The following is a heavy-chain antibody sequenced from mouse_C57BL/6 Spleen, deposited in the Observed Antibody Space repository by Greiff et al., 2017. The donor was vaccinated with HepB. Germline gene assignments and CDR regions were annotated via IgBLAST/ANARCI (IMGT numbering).Heavy chain of an antibody. CDR3: ARLSEAYYSNPSWYFDV. J-gene: IGHJ1*03. CDR1: GYTFTSYW. CDR2: IYPGSGST. D-gene: IGHD2-5*01. Sequence: VQLQQPGAELVKPGASVKMSCKASGYTFTSYWITWVKQRPGQGLEWIGDIYPGSGSTNYNEKFKSKATLTVDTSSSTAYMQLSSLTSEDSAVYYCARLSEAYYSNPSWYFDVWGTGTTVTVSS. V-gene: IGHV1-55*01.